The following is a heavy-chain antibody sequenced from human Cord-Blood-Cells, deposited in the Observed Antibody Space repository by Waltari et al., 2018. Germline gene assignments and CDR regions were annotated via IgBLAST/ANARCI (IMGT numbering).Heavy chain of an antibody. V-gene: IGHV3-7*05. CDR1: GFTFTSSW. D-gene: IGHD5-12*01. CDR3: ARPNIVATIWEIFDY. Sequence: EVQLVESGGGFVQPGGSLRLSCAASGFTFTSSWLSWVRQAPGKGLEWVAKIKQDGSEKYYVDSVKGRFTISRDNAKNSLYLQMNSLRAEDTAVYYCARPNIVATIWEIFDYWGQGTLVTVSS. J-gene: IGHJ4*02. CDR2: IKQDGSEK.